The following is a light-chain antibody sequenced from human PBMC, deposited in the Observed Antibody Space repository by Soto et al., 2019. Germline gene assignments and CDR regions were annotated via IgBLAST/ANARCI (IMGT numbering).Light chain of an antibody. Sequence: QSVLTQPPSASGTPGQRVTISCSGSSSNIGSNAVNCYQHLPGTAPKLLIYLNNQWPSGVPDRFSGSKSGTSASLAIRGLQSEDEAVYYCATWDDSLNGPVFGGGTQLTVL. J-gene: IGLJ2*01. V-gene: IGLV1-44*01. CDR2: LNN. CDR1: SSNIGSNA. CDR3: ATWDDSLNGPV.